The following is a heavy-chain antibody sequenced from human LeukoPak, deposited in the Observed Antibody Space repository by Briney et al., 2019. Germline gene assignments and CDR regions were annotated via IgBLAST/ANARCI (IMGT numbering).Heavy chain of an antibody. CDR2: ISYDGSNK. J-gene: IGHJ4*02. D-gene: IGHD3-10*01. Sequence: PGRSLRLSCAASGFTFSSYAMHWVRQAPGKGLEWVAVISYDGSNKYYADSVKGRFTISRDNSKNTLYLQVNSLRAEDTAVYYCARPPYYGSGSYFDYWGQGTLVTVSS. CDR3: ARPPYYGSGSYFDY. V-gene: IGHV3-30-3*01. CDR1: GFTFSSYA.